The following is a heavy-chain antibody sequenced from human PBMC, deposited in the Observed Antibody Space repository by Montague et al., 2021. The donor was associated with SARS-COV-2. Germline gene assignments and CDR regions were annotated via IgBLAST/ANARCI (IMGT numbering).Heavy chain of an antibody. Sequence: SETLSLTCTVSGGSISSSNYYWDWIRQPPGKGLEWIGSIYDSGSTYYXXXLERRVTISVDTSKNHFPLKLSSVTAADTAVYYCARRGRKLLPVATTIGGFDIWGQGTMVTVSS. CDR3: ARRGRKLLPVATTIGGFDI. CDR2: IYDSGST. CDR1: GGSISSSNYY. D-gene: IGHD5-12*01. V-gene: IGHV4-39*02. J-gene: IGHJ3*02.